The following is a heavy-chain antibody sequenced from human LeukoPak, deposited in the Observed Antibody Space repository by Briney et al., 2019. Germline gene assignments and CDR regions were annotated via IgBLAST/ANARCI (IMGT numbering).Heavy chain of an antibody. CDR3: ARDRKMVVVLAAPPFFDY. V-gene: IGHV3-30-3*01. D-gene: IGHD2-2*01. J-gene: IGHJ4*02. CDR2: ISYDGSNK. CDR1: GFTFSSYA. Sequence: GGSLRLSCAASGFTFSSYAMHWVRQAPGKGLEWVAVISYDGSNKYYADSVKGRFTISRDNSKNTLYLQMNSLRAEDTAVYYCARDRKMVVVLAAPPFFDYWGQGTLVTVSS.